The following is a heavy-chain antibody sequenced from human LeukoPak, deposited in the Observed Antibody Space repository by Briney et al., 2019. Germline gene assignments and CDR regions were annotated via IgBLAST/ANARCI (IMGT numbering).Heavy chain of an antibody. CDR3: ARVGSGYEFDY. Sequence: SETLSLTCTVAGGSISSSSYYWGWIRQPPGKGLEWIGSIYYSGSTYYNPSLKSRVTISVDTSKNQFSLKLSSVTAADTAVYYCARVGSGYEFDYWGQGTLVTVSS. J-gene: IGHJ4*02. D-gene: IGHD3-22*01. V-gene: IGHV4-39*07. CDR2: IYYSGST. CDR1: GGSISSSSYY.